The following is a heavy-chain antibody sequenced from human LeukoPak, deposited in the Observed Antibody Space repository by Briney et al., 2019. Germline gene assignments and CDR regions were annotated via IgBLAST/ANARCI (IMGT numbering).Heavy chain of an antibody. CDR2: IEYSGST. V-gene: IGHV4-39*01. CDR3: ARQGPTGTTVFAHDAFDI. J-gene: IGHJ3*02. Sequence: SETLSLTCTVSGGSISSSSYYWGWIRQPPGKGLEWIGSIEYSGSTYYNPSLKSRVTISVDTSKNQFSLKLSSVTAADTAVYYCARQGPTGTTVFAHDAFDIWGQGTMVTVSS. D-gene: IGHD1-7*01. CDR1: GGSISSSSYY.